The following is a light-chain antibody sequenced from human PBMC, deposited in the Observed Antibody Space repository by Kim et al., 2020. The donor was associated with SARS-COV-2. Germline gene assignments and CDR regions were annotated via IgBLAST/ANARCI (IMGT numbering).Light chain of an antibody. Sequence: ASVGDRVTITCRASQDISSALAWYQQKPGKAPKVLIYDASSLESGVPSRFSGSGSGTDFTLTISSLQPEDFATYCCQQFSNSLFTFGGGTKVEIK. V-gene: IGKV1D-13*01. CDR2: DAS. CDR3: QQFSNSLFT. J-gene: IGKJ4*01. CDR1: QDISSA.